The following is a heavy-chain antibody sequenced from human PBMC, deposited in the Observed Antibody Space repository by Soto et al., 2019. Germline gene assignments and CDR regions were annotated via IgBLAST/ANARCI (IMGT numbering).Heavy chain of an antibody. CDR2: FRAGGDDGTT. J-gene: IGHJ4*02. Sequence: GGSLRISCVASGFTLSNYSMSWVRKAPGKGLEWVSGFRAGGDDGTTYYADSVKGRFTISRDNSKNTLFLQMNSLRAEDTAIYYCAKKVNSGSGSQYFDYFGQRTLVPVSS. D-gene: IGHD3-10*01. V-gene: IGHV3-23*01. CDR3: AKKVNSGSGSQYFDY. CDR1: GFTLSNYS.